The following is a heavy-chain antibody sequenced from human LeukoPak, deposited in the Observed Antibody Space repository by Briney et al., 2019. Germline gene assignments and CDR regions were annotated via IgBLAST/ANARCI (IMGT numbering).Heavy chain of an antibody. J-gene: IGHJ4*02. D-gene: IGHD5-18*01. CDR2: IYYSGGT. CDR1: GGSISSYY. CDR3: ARSGYSYAPIYYFDY. Sequence: SETLSLTCTVSGGSISSYYWSWIRQPPGKGLEWIGYIYYSGGTNYNPSLKSRVTISVDTSKNQFSLKLSSVTAADTAVYYCARSGYSYAPIYYFDYWGQGTLVTVSS. V-gene: IGHV4-59*01.